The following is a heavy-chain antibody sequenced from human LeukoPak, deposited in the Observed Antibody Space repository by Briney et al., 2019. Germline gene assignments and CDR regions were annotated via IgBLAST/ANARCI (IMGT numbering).Heavy chain of an antibody. CDR3: ASTTRGGTYYYYMDV. Sequence: PGRSLRLSCAASGFTFSSYGMHWVRQAPGKGLEWVAVISYDGSNKYYADSVKGRFTVSRDNSKNTLYLQMNSLRAEDTAVYYCASTTRGGTYYYYMDVWGKGTTVTISS. V-gene: IGHV3-30*03. CDR1: GFTFSSYG. CDR2: ISYDGSNK. J-gene: IGHJ6*03. D-gene: IGHD1-1*01.